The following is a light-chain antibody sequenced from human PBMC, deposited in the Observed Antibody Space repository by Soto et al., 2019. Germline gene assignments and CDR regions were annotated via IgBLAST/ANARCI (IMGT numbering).Light chain of an antibody. Sequence: DIVMTQSPDSLAVSLGERATINCKSSQNLLCSSYNKNYLAWYQQKPGQPPKLLIYWASTREFGVPDRFSGSGSGTDFTLTIGSLQAEDVAVYYCQQYYSLPPAFGQGTKVDIK. J-gene: IGKJ2*01. CDR1: QNLLCSSYNKNY. V-gene: IGKV4-1*01. CDR3: QQYYSLPPA. CDR2: WAS.